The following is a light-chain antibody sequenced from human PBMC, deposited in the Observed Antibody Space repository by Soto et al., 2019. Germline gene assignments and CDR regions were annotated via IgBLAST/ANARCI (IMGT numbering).Light chain of an antibody. Sequence: QSVLTQPPSASGSPGQSVTISCTGTSSDVVAYNYVSWYQQLPGKAPKLIIYEVSKRPSGVPDRFSGSKSGNTASLTVSGLQVEDEADYYCTSYAGTYSFFYVFGTGTKVTVL. CDR1: SSDVVAYNY. CDR3: TSYAGTYSFFYV. V-gene: IGLV2-8*01. CDR2: EVS. J-gene: IGLJ1*01.